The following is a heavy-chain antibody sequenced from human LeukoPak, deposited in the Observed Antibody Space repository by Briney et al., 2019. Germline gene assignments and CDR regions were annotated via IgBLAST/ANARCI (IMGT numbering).Heavy chain of an antibody. V-gene: IGHV1-3*01. Sequence: ASVKVSCKASGYTFTNYAIHWVRQAPGQRLEWMGWINAGNGNTKYSQKFQGRVTITRDTSASTAYMELSRLRSDDTAVYYCARGAAAYDYWGQGTLVTVSS. CDR2: INAGNGNT. CDR1: GYTFTNYA. CDR3: ARGAAAYDY. D-gene: IGHD6-13*01. J-gene: IGHJ4*02.